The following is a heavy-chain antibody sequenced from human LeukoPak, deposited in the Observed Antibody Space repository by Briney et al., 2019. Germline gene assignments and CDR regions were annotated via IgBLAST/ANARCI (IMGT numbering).Heavy chain of an antibody. CDR2: ISSSGNAI. J-gene: IGHJ4*02. V-gene: IGHV3-48*03. CDR3: AKDLGYDSSGSDY. CDR1: GFTFSNYE. D-gene: IGHD3-22*01. Sequence: GGSLRLSCAASGFTFSNYEMNWIRQAPGKGLEWVSYISSSGNAIYYADSVKGRFTISRDNAKNSLYLQMNSLRAEDTAVYYCAKDLGYDSSGSDYWGQGTLVTVSS.